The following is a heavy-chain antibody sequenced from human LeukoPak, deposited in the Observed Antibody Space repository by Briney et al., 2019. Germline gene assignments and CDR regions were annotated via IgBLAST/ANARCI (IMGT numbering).Heavy chain of an antibody. CDR2: INPNSGGT. D-gene: IGHD6-19*01. CDR3: ARVLGDSSGWYEGSAFDI. V-gene: IGHV1-2*02. CDR1: GYTFTGYY. J-gene: IGHJ3*02. Sequence: ASVKVSCKASGYTFTGYYMHWVRQAPGQGLEWMGWINPNSGGTNYAQKFQGRVTMTRDTSISTAYMELSRLRSDDTAVYYYARVLGDSSGWYEGSAFDIWGQGTMVTVSS.